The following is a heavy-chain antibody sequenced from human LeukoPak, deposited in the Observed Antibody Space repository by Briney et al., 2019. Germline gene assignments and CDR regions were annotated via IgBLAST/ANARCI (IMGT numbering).Heavy chain of an antibody. J-gene: IGHJ4*02. CDR3: ARTPADYVWGSYRYWYFDY. Sequence: GGSLRLSCAASGFTFSHYAMYWVRQAPGKGLEWVSAISGSGGSTYYADSVKGRFTISRDNSKSTLYLQMNSLRAEDTAVYYCARTPADYVWGSYRYWYFDYWGQGTLVTVSS. V-gene: IGHV3-23*01. CDR2: ISGSGGST. CDR1: GFTFSHYA. D-gene: IGHD3-16*02.